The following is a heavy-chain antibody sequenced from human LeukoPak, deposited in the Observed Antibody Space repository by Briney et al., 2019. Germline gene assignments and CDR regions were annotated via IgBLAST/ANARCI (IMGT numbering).Heavy chain of an antibody. CDR3: ARRWNYGRNYYIDV. Sequence: SETLSLTCAVYGGSFSNYYWSWIRQPPGRGLEWIGEINDSGRTNYNPSLMSRVTVSVDTSKNQFSLRLTSVTATDTAVYYCARRWNYGRNYYIDVWGNGAMVSVSS. CDR2: INDSGRT. D-gene: IGHD1-7*01. CDR1: GGSFSNYY. J-gene: IGHJ6*03. V-gene: IGHV4-34*01.